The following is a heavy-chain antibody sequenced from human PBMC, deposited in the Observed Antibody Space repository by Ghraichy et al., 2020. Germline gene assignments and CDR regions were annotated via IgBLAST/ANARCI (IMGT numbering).Heavy chain of an antibody. Sequence: GESLNISCAASGFSFSDYAMNWVRQAPGKGLEWVSTISSSGSNTYYADSVRGRFTISRDNFKDTLYLQMNSLRAEDTAVYYCAKDRTSTSPGHDSWGQGTLVTVSA. CDR2: ISSSGSNT. CDR3: AKDRTSTSPGHDS. J-gene: IGHJ5*02. V-gene: IGHV3-23*01. CDR1: GFSFSDYA. D-gene: IGHD2-2*01.